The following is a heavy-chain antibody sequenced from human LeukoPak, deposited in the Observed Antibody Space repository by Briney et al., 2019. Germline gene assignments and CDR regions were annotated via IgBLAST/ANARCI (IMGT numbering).Heavy chain of an antibody. V-gene: IGHV1-24*01. CDR2: FDPEDGET. D-gene: IGHD3-10*01. CDR3: ATDPIGPGAFDI. CDR1: GYTLTELS. Sequence: ASVKVSCKVSGYTLTELSMHWVRHAPGKGRERRGGFDPEDGETIYAQKFQGRVTMTEDTSTDTACMELSSLRSEDTAVYYCATDPIGPGAFDIWGQGTMVTVSS. J-gene: IGHJ3*02.